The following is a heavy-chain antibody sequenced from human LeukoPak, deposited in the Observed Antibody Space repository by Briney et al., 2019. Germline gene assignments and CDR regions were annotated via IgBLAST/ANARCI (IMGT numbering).Heavy chain of an antibody. D-gene: IGHD2-2*02. CDR1: GFTFSSYA. V-gene: IGHV3-23*01. J-gene: IGHJ6*02. CDR3: AKAIRSNQQQYRIINYYGMDI. Sequence: GGSLRLSCAASGFTFSSYAMSWVRQAPGKGLEWVSAISGSGDNTYYADSVKGRFTISRDNSKNTLYLQMNSLRAEDAAIYYCAKAIRSNQQQYRIINYYGMDIWGQGTTVTVSS. CDR2: ISGSGDNT.